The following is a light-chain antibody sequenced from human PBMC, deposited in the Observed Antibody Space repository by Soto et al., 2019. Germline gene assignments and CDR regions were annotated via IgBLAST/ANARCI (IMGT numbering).Light chain of an antibody. Sequence: EIVMTQSPATLSVSPGERVTLSCRASQSVSRNLAWYQQKPGQAPRLLIYGASTRATGIPARFSGSGSGTEFTLTISSLQSEDFAVYYCQHYNNWWTFGQGTKVEIK. CDR2: GAS. V-gene: IGKV3-15*01. CDR1: QSVSRN. CDR3: QHYNNWWT. J-gene: IGKJ1*01.